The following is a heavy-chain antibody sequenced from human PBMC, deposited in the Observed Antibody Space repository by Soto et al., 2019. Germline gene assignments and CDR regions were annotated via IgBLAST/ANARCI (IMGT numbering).Heavy chain of an antibody. CDR3: ARHFIPNLRFGYYSYFYMDV. D-gene: IGHD3-16*01. CDR2: IYYSGST. Sequence: PSETLSLTCTVSGGSISSSSYYWGWIRQPPGKGLEWIGSIYYSGSTYYNPSLKSRVTISVDTSKNQFSLKLSSVTAADTAVYYCARHFIPNLRFGYYSYFYMDVWGKGTTVTAPS. J-gene: IGHJ6*03. CDR1: GGSISSSSYY. V-gene: IGHV4-39*01.